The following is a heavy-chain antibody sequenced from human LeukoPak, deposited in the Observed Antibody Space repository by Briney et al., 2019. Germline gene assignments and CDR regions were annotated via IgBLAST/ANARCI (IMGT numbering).Heavy chain of an antibody. Sequence: PGGSLRLSCAASGFTFRNYVIHWVRQAPGKGLEWVAVTSSDLNVKLYADSVKGRFTTPRDNSRSTLYLQMNSLRPEDTAIYYCAREGYYGSGSPPSLYFDYWGQGTLVTVSS. J-gene: IGHJ4*02. CDR3: AREGYYGSGSPPSLYFDY. CDR2: TSSDLNVK. CDR1: GFTFRNYV. V-gene: IGHV3-30-3*01. D-gene: IGHD3-10*01.